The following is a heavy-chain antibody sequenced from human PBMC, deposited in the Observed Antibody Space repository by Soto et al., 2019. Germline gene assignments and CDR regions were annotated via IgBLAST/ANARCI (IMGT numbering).Heavy chain of an antibody. CDR3: ANDPSGSSGWYSGAFDI. CDR2: ISGSGGST. D-gene: IGHD6-19*01. Sequence: GGSLRLSCAASGFTFSSYAMSWVRQAPGKGLEWVSAISGSGGSTYYADSVKGRFTISRDNSKNTLYLQMNSLRAEDTAVYYCANDPSGSSGWYSGAFDIWGQGTMVTVSS. J-gene: IGHJ3*02. CDR1: GFTFSSYA. V-gene: IGHV3-23*01.